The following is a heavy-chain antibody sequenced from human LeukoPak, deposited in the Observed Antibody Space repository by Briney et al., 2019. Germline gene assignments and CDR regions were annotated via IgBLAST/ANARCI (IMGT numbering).Heavy chain of an antibody. CDR1: GFTFSNYG. V-gene: IGHV3-33*01. J-gene: IGHJ4*02. D-gene: IGHD1-26*01. CDR3: ARDEEYSGSYGGSYFDY. CDR2: IWYDGSNK. Sequence: GGSLRLSCAASGFTFSNYGMHWVRQAPGKGLEWVAVIWYDGSNKDYADSVKGRMTIPRDNSKNTLYLQMNSLRAEDTAVYYCARDEEYSGSYGGSYFDYWGQGTLVTVSS.